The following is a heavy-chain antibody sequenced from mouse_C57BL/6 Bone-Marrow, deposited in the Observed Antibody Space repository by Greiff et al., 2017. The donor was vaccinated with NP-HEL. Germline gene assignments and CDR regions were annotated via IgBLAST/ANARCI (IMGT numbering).Heavy chain of an antibody. Sequence: QVQLQQPGAELVRPGSSVKLSCKASGYTFTSYWMDWVKQRPGQGLEWIGNIYPSDSETHYNQKFKDKATLTVDKSSSTAYMQLSSLTSEDSAVYYCARPPSYYYGSSYDWFAYWGQGTLVTVSA. CDR1: GYTFTSYW. V-gene: IGHV1-61*01. CDR2: IYPSDSET. CDR3: ARPPSYYYGSSYDWFAY. D-gene: IGHD1-1*01. J-gene: IGHJ3*01.